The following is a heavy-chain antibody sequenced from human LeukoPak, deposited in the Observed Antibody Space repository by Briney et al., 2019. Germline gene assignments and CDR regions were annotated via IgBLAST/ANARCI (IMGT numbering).Heavy chain of an antibody. D-gene: IGHD6-13*01. J-gene: IGHJ4*02. CDR3: ARVGAAADNDY. Sequence: SETLFLTCTVSGGSISSSSYYWGWIRQPPGKGLEWIGGIYYSGSTYYNPSLKSRVTISVDTSKNQFSLKLSSVTAADTAVYYCARVGAAADNDYWGQGTLVTVSS. CDR1: GGSISSSSYY. CDR2: IYYSGST. V-gene: IGHV4-39*07.